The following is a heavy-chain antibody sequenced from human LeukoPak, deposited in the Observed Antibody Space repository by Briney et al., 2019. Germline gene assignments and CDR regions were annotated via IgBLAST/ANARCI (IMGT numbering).Heavy chain of an antibody. Sequence: GGSLRLSCAASGFTFSSYSMNWVRQAPGKGLEWVSYISSSSSTIYYADSVKGRFTISRDNAKNSLYLQMNSLRDEDTAVYYCARVCSARGYSYGYIDYWGQGTLVTVSS. V-gene: IGHV3-48*02. J-gene: IGHJ4*02. D-gene: IGHD5-18*01. CDR3: ARVCSARGYSYGYIDY. CDR2: ISSSSSTI. CDR1: GFTFSSYS.